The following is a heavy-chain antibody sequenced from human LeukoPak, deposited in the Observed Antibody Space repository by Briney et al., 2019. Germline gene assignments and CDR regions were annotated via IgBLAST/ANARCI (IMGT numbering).Heavy chain of an antibody. CDR1: GLTFSSYA. CDR2: ISGSGGST. V-gene: IGHV3-23*01. J-gene: IGHJ4*02. CDR3: AKDEVSSWFLYYFDY. Sequence: GGSLRLSCAASGLTFSSYAMSWVRQAPGKGLEWVSAISGSGGSTYYADSVKGRFTISRDNSKNTLYLQMNSLRAEDTAVYYCAKDEVSSWFLYYFDYWGQGTLVTVSS. D-gene: IGHD6-13*01.